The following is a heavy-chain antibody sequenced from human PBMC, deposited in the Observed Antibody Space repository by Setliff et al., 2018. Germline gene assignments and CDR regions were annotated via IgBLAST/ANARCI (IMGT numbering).Heavy chain of an antibody. CDR1: GYTFSDYG. CDR3: ALSSLSICSGGNCPNAFDI. D-gene: IGHD2-15*01. CDR2: ISPHSGRA. Sequence: ASVKVSCKASGYTFSDYGVSWVRQAPGQGLEWMGWISPHSGRAFYAPQFQDRVNMTTDTSTNTASMELRSLRSDDTAVYFCALSSLSICSGGNCPNAFDIWGQGTMVTVSS. V-gene: IGHV1-18*01. J-gene: IGHJ3*02.